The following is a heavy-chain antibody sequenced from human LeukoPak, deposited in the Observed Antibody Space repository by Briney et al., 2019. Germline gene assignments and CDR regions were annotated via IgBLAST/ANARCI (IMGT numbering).Heavy chain of an antibody. CDR1: GYTCTSYY. V-gene: IGHV1-46*03. J-gene: IGHJ5*02. CDR2: INPSGSST. D-gene: IGHD3-3*01. Sequence: ASVKVSCKASGYTCTSYYMHWVRQAPGQGLEWMGIINPSGSSTSYAQKFQGRVTMTRDTSTGTVYMELSSLRSEDTAMYYCVTNFWSASNWSDPWGQGTLVTVSS. CDR3: VTNFWSASNWSDP.